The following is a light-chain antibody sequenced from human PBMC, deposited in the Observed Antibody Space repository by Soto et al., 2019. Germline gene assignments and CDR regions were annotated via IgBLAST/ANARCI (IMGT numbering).Light chain of an antibody. CDR1: ISDIGTYNL. Sequence: QSALTQPASVSGSPGQSITISCTGSISDIGTYNLVSWLQQHPGKAPKLMIYEASKRPSGVSNRFSGSKSGNTASLTISGLQAEDEADYYCCSYASSNTLVVGGGIKLTVL. CDR2: EAS. V-gene: IGLV2-23*01. CDR3: CSYASSNTLV. J-gene: IGLJ2*01.